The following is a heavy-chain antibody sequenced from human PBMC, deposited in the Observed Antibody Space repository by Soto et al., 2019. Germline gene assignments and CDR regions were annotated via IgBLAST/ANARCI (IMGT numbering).Heavy chain of an antibody. Sequence: PSETLSLTCAVYGGSFSDHYWTWIRQPPGTGLEWIGEINHSGSTNYNPSLKSRVTISVDTSKNQFSLKLTSVTAADTAVYYCARDKITGLFDYWGQGTLVTVSS. CDR1: GGSFSDHY. CDR2: INHSGST. D-gene: IGHD2-8*02. V-gene: IGHV4-34*01. CDR3: ARDKITGLFDY. J-gene: IGHJ4*02.